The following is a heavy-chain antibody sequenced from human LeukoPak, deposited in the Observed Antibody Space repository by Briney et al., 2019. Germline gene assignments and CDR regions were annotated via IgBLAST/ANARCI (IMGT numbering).Heavy chain of an antibody. Sequence: ASVKLSCKASGYTFTGYYMHWVRQAPGQGLGWMAWINPNSGGTYYAQNFHYRITMTSDTSISTAYMELSRLRSDATAIYYCARANALYCSSTSCLFDYWGQGTLVTVSS. CDR3: ARANALYCSSTSCLFDY. V-gene: IGHV1-2*02. CDR1: GYTFTGYY. J-gene: IGHJ4*02. CDR2: INPNSGGT. D-gene: IGHD2-2*01.